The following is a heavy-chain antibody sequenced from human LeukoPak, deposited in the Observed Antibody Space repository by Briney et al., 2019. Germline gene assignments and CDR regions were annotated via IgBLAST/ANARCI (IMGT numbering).Heavy chain of an antibody. CDR2: IYPGDSDT. V-gene: IGHV5-51*01. CDR3: ARWGRIRIAVAGTNYFDY. D-gene: IGHD6-19*01. CDR1: GYSFTSYW. J-gene: IGHJ4*02. Sequence: GESLKISCKGSGYSFTSYWIGWVRQMPGKGLEWMGIIYPGDSDTRYSPSFQGQVTISADKSISTAYLQWSSLKASDTAMYYCARWGRIRIAVAGTNYFDYCGQGTLVTVSS.